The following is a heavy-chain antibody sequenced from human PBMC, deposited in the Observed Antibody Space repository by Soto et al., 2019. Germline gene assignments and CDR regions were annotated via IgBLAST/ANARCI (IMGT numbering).Heavy chain of an antibody. V-gene: IGHV3-11*06. CDR3: ARGHHSMDV. Sequence: GGSLRLSCAASGFTFSDHYMTWIRQAPGKGLEWISYINPTGSYTHYADSVEGRFSISRDNAENSLYLQMNSLRPEDTALYYCARGHHSMDVWGQGATVTVSS. CDR2: INPTGSYT. J-gene: IGHJ6*02. CDR1: GFTFSDHY.